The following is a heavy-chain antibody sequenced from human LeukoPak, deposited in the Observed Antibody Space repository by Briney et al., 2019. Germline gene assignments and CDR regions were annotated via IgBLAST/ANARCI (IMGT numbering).Heavy chain of an antibody. CDR2: IYTSGST. CDR1: GGSISSYY. CDR3: ARDLRSRWYFDL. V-gene: IGHV4-4*07. J-gene: IGHJ2*01. Sequence: SETLSLTCTVSGGSISSYYWSWIRQPAGKGLEWIGRIYTSGSTNYNPSLKSRVTMSVDTSKNQLSLKLSSVTAADTAVYYCARDLRSRWYFDLWGRGTLVTVSS. D-gene: IGHD3-10*01.